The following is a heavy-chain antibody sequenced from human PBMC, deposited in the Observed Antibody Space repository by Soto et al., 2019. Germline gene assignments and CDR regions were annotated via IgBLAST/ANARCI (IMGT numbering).Heavy chain of an antibody. D-gene: IGHD3-22*01. V-gene: IGHV4-34*01. J-gene: IGHJ6*02. CDR2: INHSGST. Sequence: SETLSLTCAVYGGSFSGYYWSWIRQPPGKGLEWIGEINHSGSTNYNPSLKSRVTISVDTSKNQFSLKLSSVTAADTAVYYCAREVVVISHYGMDVWGQGTTVTVSS. CDR3: AREVVVISHYGMDV. CDR1: GGSFSGYY.